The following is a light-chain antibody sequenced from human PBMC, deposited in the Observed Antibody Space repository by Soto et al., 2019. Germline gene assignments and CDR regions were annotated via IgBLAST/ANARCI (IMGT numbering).Light chain of an antibody. J-gene: IGKJ5*01. Sequence: DIQVTQSPSSLSASLGDRVTITCRASQSICRHLNWYQQKPGKAPKLLINIASSLQSGVPSRFSGSGSGTDFTLTISNVQPEDFATYYCQQTYSTPQPFGQGTRLEI. CDR3: QQTYSTPQP. V-gene: IGKV1-39*01. CDR2: IAS. CDR1: QSICRH.